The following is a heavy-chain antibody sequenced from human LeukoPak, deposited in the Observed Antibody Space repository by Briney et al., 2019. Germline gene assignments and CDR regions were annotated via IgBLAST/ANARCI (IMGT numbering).Heavy chain of an antibody. J-gene: IGHJ6*02. CDR1: GFPFSSYW. CDR3: ARRNAMDV. CDR2: INRDGSER. Sequence: GGSLRLSCVASGFPFSSYWMTWVRQAPGKGLEWVANINRDGSERYYVDSVKGRFTISRDDAKSSLYLQMNSLRAEDTAMYYCARRNAMDVWGQGTTVIVFS. V-gene: IGHV3-7*03.